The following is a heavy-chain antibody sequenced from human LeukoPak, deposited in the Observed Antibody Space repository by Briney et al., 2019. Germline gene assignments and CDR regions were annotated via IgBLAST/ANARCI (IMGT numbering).Heavy chain of an antibody. Sequence: ASVKVSCKASGGTFSSYAISWVRQAPGQGLEWMGRIIPILGIANYAQKFQGRVTITADKSTSTAYMELSSLRSEDTAVYYCARDQDYYDSSGYSNYYYGMDVWGQGTTVTVSS. V-gene: IGHV1-69*04. J-gene: IGHJ6*02. CDR3: ARDQDYYDSSGYSNYYYGMDV. CDR1: GGTFSSYA. CDR2: IIPILGIA. D-gene: IGHD3-22*01.